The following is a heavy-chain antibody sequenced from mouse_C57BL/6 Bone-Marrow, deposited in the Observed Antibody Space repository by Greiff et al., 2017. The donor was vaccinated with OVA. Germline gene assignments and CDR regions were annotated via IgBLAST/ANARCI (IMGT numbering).Heavy chain of an antibody. CDR1: EYEFPSHD. CDR2: INSDGGST. Sequence: DVKLVESGGGLVQPGESLKLSCESNEYEFPSHDMSWVRKTPEKRLELVAAINSDGGSTYYPDTMERRFIISRDNTKKNLYLQMSSLRSEDTALYYCARQGVTTVEDYWGQGTTLTVSS. CDR3: ARQGVTTVEDY. V-gene: IGHV5-2*01. J-gene: IGHJ2*01. D-gene: IGHD1-1*01.